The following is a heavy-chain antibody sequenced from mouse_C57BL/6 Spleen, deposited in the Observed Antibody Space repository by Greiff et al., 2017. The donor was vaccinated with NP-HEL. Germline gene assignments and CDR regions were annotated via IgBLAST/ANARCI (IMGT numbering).Heavy chain of an antibody. Sequence: QVQLKESGAELAKPGASVKLSCKASGYTFTSYWMHWVQQRPGKGLEWIGYINPSSGYTKYNQKFKDKATLTADKSSSTAYMQLSSLTYEDSAVYYCARDTTVVADYWGQGTTLTVSS. J-gene: IGHJ2*01. V-gene: IGHV1-7*01. CDR3: ARDTTVVADY. CDR2: INPSSGYT. D-gene: IGHD1-1*01. CDR1: GYTFTSYW.